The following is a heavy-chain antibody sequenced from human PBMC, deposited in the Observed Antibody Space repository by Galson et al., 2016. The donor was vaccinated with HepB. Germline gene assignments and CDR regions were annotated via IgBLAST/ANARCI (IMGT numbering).Heavy chain of an antibody. J-gene: IGHJ5*02. CDR3: ASDYQLLPYNWFDP. D-gene: IGHD2-2*01. CDR1: GGSFNTESYY. V-gene: IGHV4-39*01. CDR2: LYYSGST. Sequence: ETLSLTCTVSGGSFNTESYYWGWIRQPPGKGLEWIGSLYYSGSTYYNPSLKSRVTISVDTSKNQFSLKLSSVTAADTAVYYCASDYQLLPYNWFDPWGQGTLVTVSS.